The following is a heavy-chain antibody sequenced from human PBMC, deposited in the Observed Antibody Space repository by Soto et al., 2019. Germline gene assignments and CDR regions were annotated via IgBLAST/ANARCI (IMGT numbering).Heavy chain of an antibody. J-gene: IGHJ5*02. CDR3: ARGRERITLFGVVLMNYKWYEP. Sequence: SETLSLTCAFYVGSFSGYYWSCIRHAPGKWLEWIGEINHSGSTNYNPSLKSRVTISVDTSKNQFSLKLSSVTAADTAVYYCARGRERITLFGVVLMNYKWYEPWGQGIMVTVX. V-gene: IGHV4-34*01. CDR2: INHSGST. D-gene: IGHD3-3*01. CDR1: VGSFSGYY.